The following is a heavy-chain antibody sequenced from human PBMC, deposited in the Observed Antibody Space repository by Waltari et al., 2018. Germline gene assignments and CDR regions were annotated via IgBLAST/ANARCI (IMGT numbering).Heavy chain of an antibody. CDR1: GFPFSNHG. CDR2: IRYDGSNK. J-gene: IGHJ4*02. CDR3: AKGRQWLGRGLDY. D-gene: IGHD6-19*01. V-gene: IGHV3-30*02. Sequence: QVQLVESGGGVVQPGGSLRLSCAASGFPFSNHGLPWVRQAPGKGLEWVAFIRYDGSNKYYADSVKGRFTISRDNSKNTLYLQMNSLRAEDTAVYYCAKGRQWLGRGLDYWGQGTLVTVSS.